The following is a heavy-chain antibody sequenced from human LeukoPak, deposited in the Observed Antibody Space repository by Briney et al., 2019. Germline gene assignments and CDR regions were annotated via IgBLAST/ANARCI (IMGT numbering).Heavy chain of an antibody. D-gene: IGHD4-23*01. Sequence: PGGSLRLSCAASGFTFSNYDMHWVRQAPGKGLEWVAFIRSDGTNKYYADSVKGRFTISRDNSKNTLYLQMTSLRAEDTAVYYCANIGCSSNSDYFDYWGQGTLVTVSS. J-gene: IGHJ4*02. CDR3: ANIGCSSNSDYFDY. V-gene: IGHV3-30*02. CDR1: GFTFSNYD. CDR2: IRSDGTNK.